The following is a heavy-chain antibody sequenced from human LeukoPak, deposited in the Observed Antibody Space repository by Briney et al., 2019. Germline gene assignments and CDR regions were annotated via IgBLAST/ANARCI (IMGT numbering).Heavy chain of an antibody. CDR3: ARDPYSGDYGPYYYYYMDV. CDR1: GFTFNIYN. J-gene: IGHJ6*03. Sequence: PGGSLRLSCVASGFTFNIYNMNWVRQAPGKALEWVSSITSSSTYTYYADSVKGRYTISRDNAKNSLYLQMNGLRAEDTAVYYCARDPYSGDYGPYYYYYMDVWGKGTTVTISS. D-gene: IGHD1-26*01. CDR2: ITSSSTYT. V-gene: IGHV3-21*01.